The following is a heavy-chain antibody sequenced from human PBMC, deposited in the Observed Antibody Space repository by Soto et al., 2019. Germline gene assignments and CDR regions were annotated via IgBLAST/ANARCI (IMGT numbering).Heavy chain of an antibody. CDR1: GYSFTSYW. Sequence: GESLKISCKGSGYSFTSYWISWVRQMPGKGLEWMGRIDPSDSYTNYSPSFQGHVTISADKSISTAYLQWSSLKASGTPMYYWARLVGVRRTAARPRNNWGQGTRVTVSS. D-gene: IGHD6-6*01. CDR3: ARLVGVRRTAARPRNN. V-gene: IGHV5-10-1*01. J-gene: IGHJ4*02. CDR2: IDPSDSYT.